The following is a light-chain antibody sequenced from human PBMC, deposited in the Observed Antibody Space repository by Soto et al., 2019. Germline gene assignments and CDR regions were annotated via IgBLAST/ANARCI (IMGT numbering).Light chain of an antibody. CDR3: HQYGNLPLT. J-gene: IGKJ4*01. V-gene: IGKV3-20*01. CDR2: RVS. Sequence: EIVLTQSPGTLSLSPGERATLSCRASQTITTLAWYQRKPGQAPRLLIYRVSSRATGVPDRFSGSGSGTDYTLTISRLESEDFAVYYCHQYGNLPLTFGAGPKVDIK. CDR1: QTITT.